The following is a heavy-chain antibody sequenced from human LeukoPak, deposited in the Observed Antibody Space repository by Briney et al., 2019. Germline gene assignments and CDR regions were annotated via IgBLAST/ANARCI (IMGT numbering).Heavy chain of an antibody. CDR2: IRSTGDGGTT. CDR3: ARGGYQFEH. D-gene: IGHD3-16*02. CDR1: GFTFRNYA. Sequence: GGSLRLSCTASGFTFRNYAMSWFRRAPGKGLEWIGSIRSTGDGGTTEYAASVKGGFVISREDSKSIAYLQMDSLESEDTAVYYCARGGYQFEHWGQGTLVTVSS. V-gene: IGHV3-49*03. J-gene: IGHJ1*01.